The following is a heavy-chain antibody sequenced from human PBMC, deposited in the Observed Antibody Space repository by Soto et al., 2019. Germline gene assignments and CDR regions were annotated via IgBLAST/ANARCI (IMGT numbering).Heavy chain of an antibody. CDR3: VRGRSGDVFIFY. CDR1: GYTFTGYY. V-gene: IGHV1-2*02. CDR2: ISPQTGGT. J-gene: IGHJ4*02. D-gene: IGHD1-26*01. Sequence: QVQLVQSGAELKKPGASVKVSCKGSGYTFTGYYIHWVRQTPGQGPEWMGEISPQTGGTKYAQKYQGRLTMTRDTSITTVYMELNNLSPDATAVYSCVRGRSGDVFIFYWGEGTMV.